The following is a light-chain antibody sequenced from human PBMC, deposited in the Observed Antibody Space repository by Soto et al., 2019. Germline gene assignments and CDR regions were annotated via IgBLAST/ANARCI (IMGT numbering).Light chain of an antibody. CDR1: QGVTTAY. V-gene: IGKV3-20*01. CDR2: GAS. Sequence: EVVLTQSPGTLSLSPGERATLSCRASQGVTTAYLAWYQHKPGQAPRLLIYGASNRATGIPDRFSGSGSGTDLTLTISRLEPEDFAVYSCQQYGASPLFTFGPGTKVDLK. J-gene: IGKJ3*01. CDR3: QQYGASPLFT.